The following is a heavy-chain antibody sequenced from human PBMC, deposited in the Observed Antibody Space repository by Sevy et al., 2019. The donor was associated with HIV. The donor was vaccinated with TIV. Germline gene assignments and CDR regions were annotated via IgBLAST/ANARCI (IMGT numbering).Heavy chain of an antibody. D-gene: IGHD6-19*01. V-gene: IGHV4-59*01. CDR2: IYYSGST. CDR3: ARDGVWAGAGTGWFDY. J-gene: IGHJ4*02. CDR1: GGSISSYY. Sequence: SETLSLTCTVSGGSISSYYWSWIRQPPGKGLEWIGYIYYSGSTNYNPSLKSRVTISVDTSKNQFSLKLSSVTAADTAVYYCARDGVWAGAGTGWFDYWGQGTLVTVSS.